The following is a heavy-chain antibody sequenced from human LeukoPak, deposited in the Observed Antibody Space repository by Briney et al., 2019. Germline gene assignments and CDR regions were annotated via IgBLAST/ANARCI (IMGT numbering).Heavy chain of an antibody. V-gene: IGHV4-61*02. D-gene: IGHD6-13*01. CDR2: IYTSGST. Sequence: SQTLSLTCTVSGDSISSGSYYWSWIRQPAGKGLEWIVRIYTSGSTNSNPSLKSRVTISVDTSKNQFSLKLSSVTAADTAMYYCARDKFFHISSSWYGLDYWGQGTLVTVSS. CDR1: GDSISSGSYY. J-gene: IGHJ4*02. CDR3: ARDKFFHISSSWYGLDY.